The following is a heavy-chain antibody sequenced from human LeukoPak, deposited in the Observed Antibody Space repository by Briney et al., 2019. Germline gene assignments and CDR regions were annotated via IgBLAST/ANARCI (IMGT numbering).Heavy chain of an antibody. Sequence: PSETLSLTCNVSGGSISSYYWSWIRQPPGKGLEWIGYISYSGSTNYNPSLKSRVTISIDTTKNQFSLKLNSVTAADTAVYYCARGGDYELYWFDPWGQGILVTVSS. CDR3: ARGGDYELYWFDP. J-gene: IGHJ5*02. CDR1: GGSISSYY. D-gene: IGHD4-17*01. CDR2: ISYSGST. V-gene: IGHV4-59*01.